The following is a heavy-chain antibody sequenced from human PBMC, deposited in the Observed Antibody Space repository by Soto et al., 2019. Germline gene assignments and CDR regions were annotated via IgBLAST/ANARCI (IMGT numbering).Heavy chain of an antibody. Sequence: GGSLRLSCAASGFTFSSYGMHWVRQAPGKGLEWVAVISYDGSNKYYADSVKGRFTISRDNSKNTLYLQMNSLRAEDTAVYYCAKDFSPLYCSGGSCYSHELDYWGQGT. CDR2: ISYDGSNK. J-gene: IGHJ4*02. CDR1: GFTFSSYG. CDR3: AKDFSPLYCSGGSCYSHELDY. V-gene: IGHV3-30*18. D-gene: IGHD2-15*01.